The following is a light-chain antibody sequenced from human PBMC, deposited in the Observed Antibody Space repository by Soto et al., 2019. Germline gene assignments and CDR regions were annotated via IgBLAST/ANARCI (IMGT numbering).Light chain of an antibody. CDR1: SSDVGGYNY. J-gene: IGLJ2*01. Sequence: QSALTQPPSASGSPGQSVTISCTGTSSDVGGYNYVSWYQQHPGKAPKLMIYEVSKRASGVPDRFSGSKSGNTASLTVSGLQGEDEADYYCSSYAGSNNVVFGGGTKLTVL. CDR2: EVS. CDR3: SSYAGSNNVV. V-gene: IGLV2-8*01.